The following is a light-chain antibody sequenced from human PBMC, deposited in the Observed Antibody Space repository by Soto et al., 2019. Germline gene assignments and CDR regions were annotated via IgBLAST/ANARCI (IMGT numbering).Light chain of an antibody. J-gene: IGKJ1*01. CDR2: KAS. CDR1: QSISSW. Sequence: DIQMTQSPSTLSASVGDRVTITCRASQSISSWLAWYQPKPGKAPKLLIYKASTLQSGVPSRFSGSGSGTEFTLAISSLQPNDSATYYCQQYNDNWTFGQGTKVEIK. V-gene: IGKV1-5*03. CDR3: QQYNDNWT.